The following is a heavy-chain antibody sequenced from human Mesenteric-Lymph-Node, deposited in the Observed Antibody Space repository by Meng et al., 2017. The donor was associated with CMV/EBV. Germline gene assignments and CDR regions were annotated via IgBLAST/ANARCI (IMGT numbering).Heavy chain of an antibody. V-gene: IGHV3-21*01. CDR1: GFTFSSYT. Sequence: GGSLRLSCAASGFTFSSYTMNWVRQAPGKGLEWVSSITTTSIYTFYADSVKGRFTISRDNSENTLYLQMNSLRAEDTAVYYCARVDVVPAAGGAFDVWGQGTMVTVSS. D-gene: IGHD2-2*01. CDR3: ARVDVVPAAGGAFDV. CDR2: ITTTSIYT. J-gene: IGHJ3*01.